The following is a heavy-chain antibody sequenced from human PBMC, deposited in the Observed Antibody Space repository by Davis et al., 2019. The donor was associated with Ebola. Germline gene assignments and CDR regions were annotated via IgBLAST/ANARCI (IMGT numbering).Heavy chain of an antibody. CDR3: ARAAGNAPFDY. J-gene: IGHJ4*02. Sequence: ASVKVSCKASGYTFTSYGISWVRQAPGQGLEWMGWISAYNGNTNSAQKLQGRVNMTTDTSPSTAYMELRSLRSADTAVYYRARAAGNAPFDYWGQGTLVTVSS. CDR1: GYTFTSYG. V-gene: IGHV1-18*01. CDR2: ISAYNGNT. D-gene: IGHD1-1*01.